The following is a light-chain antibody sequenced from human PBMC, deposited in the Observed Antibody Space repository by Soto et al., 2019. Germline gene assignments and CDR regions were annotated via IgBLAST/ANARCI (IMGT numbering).Light chain of an antibody. V-gene: IGLV1-51*01. CDR2: DDN. Sequence: QSVMPQPPSVSAAPGQKVTIACSGSSYNIGGNSVSWYQQLPGTAPKLLIYDDNKRPSGIPDRFSGSKSGTSATLGITGFQTGDEADYYCGSWDSSLSAYVFGTGTKLTVL. CDR3: GSWDSSLSAYV. CDR1: SYNIGGNS. J-gene: IGLJ1*01.